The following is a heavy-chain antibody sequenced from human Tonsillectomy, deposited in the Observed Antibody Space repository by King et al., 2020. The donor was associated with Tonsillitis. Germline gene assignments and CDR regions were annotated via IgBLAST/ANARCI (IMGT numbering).Heavy chain of an antibody. CDR1: GFIVSSNY. Sequence: VQLVESGGGLIQPGGSLRLSCAASGFIVSSNYMSWVRQAPGKGLEWVSIIYYGGSTYYADSVKGRFTISRDNSMNTLYPQMNSLRAEDTAGYYCARDVAAAGFLWDWGQGTLVTVSS. CDR3: ARDVAAAGFLWD. D-gene: IGHD6-13*01. V-gene: IGHV3-53*01. CDR2: IYYGGST. J-gene: IGHJ4*02.